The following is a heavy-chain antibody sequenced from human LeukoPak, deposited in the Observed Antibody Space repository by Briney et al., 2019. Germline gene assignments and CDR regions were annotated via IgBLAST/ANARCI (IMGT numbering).Heavy chain of an antibody. CDR1: GGSISISLYY. Sequence: SETLSLTRTVPGGSISISLYYWGWTRHPPGKGLEWVGRFYYGGRTYYNPSLKSRVTISVDTSKNQFSLKTRSVTAADTAVYYCARDRAVLQDYYEFDPWGQGALVTVSS. CDR3: ARDRAVLQDYYEFDP. V-gene: IGHV4-39*07. D-gene: IGHD3-22*01. J-gene: IGHJ5*02. CDR2: FYYGGRT.